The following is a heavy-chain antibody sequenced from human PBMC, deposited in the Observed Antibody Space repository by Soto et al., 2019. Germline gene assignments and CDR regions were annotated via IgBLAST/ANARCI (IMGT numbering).Heavy chain of an antibody. CDR3: ARATPAGSADF. V-gene: IGHV4-31*03. D-gene: IGHD2-2*01. Sequence: QVQLQESGPGLVKPSQTLSLTCTVSGGSNIRDGYYWSWIRQHPGKGLEWIAYISYSGSSYSNPSLKSRVTISADTSKNQFSLRLTSVTAADTAVYFCARATPAGSADFWGLGTLVTVSS. CDR2: ISYSGSS. J-gene: IGHJ4*02. CDR1: GGSNIRDGYY.